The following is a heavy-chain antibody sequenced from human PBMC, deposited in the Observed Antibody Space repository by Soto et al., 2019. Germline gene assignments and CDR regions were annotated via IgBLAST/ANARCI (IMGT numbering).Heavy chain of an antibody. V-gene: IGHV3-33*01. D-gene: IGHD2-15*01. CDR3: ARGPGSGGYLSAYDI. J-gene: IGHJ3*02. CDR2: IWNHGTDK. CDR1: GFPFHTYG. Sequence: QVQLVESGGGVVQPGGSLRLSCAASGFPFHTYGMNWLRQAPGKGLEWVAMIWNHGTDKYYADAVKGRFTISRDNPENTVYRQMNRLRVGVTAVYCCARGPGSGGYLSAYDIWGQGTMVTVSS.